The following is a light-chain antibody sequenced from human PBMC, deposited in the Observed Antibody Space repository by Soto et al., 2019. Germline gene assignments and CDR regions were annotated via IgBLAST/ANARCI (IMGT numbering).Light chain of an antibody. Sequence: QSVLTQPPSASGTPGQRVNISCSGGSSNIGLNYVYWYQQLPRTAPKLLIYETGERPSGVPDRFSGSKSGTSASLAISGLRSEDEAEYYCSVWDNSLSCRVFGEGTKLTVL. CDR2: ETG. J-gene: IGLJ3*02. V-gene: IGLV1-47*01. CDR3: SVWDNSLSCRV. CDR1: SSNIGLNY.